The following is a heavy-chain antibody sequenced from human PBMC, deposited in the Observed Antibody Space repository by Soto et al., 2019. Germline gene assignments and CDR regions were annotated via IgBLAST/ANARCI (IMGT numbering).Heavy chain of an antibody. V-gene: IGHV4-30-4*01. CDR3: ATMGTPATGLYFFDY. CDR2: ISYSGST. CDR1: GGSISSGNYY. Sequence: SETLSLTCTVSGGSISSGNYYWSWIRQPPGKGLEWIGFISYSGSTYYSTSLKSRVTISVDTSKSQFSLSLSFVTAADTAVYYCATMGTPATGLYFFDYWGQGSLVTVSS. D-gene: IGHD2-15*01. J-gene: IGHJ4*02.